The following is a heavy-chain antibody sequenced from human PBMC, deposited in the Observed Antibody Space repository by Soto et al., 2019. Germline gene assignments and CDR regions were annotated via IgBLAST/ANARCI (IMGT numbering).Heavy chain of an antibody. CDR3: ARVIPPLEFWFDP. V-gene: IGHV4-30-4*01. CDR2: IYYSVST. J-gene: IGHJ5*02. CDR1: GGSISSGDYY. D-gene: IGHD3-10*01. Sequence: SETLSLTCTVSGGSISSGDYYWSWIRQPPGKGLEWIGYIYYSVSTYYNPSLKSRVTISVDTSKNQFSLKLSSVTAADTAVYYCARVIPPLEFWFDPWGQGTLVTVSS.